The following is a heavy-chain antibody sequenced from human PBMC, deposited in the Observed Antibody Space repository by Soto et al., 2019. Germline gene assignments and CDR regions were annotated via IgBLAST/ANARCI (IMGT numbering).Heavy chain of an antibody. Sequence: GGSLRLSCAASGFTFSSYAMSWVRQAPGKGLEWVSAISGSGGSTYYADSVKGRFTISGDNSKNTLYLQMNSLRAEDTAVYYCAKDQTPYYDSSGYIIGYWGQGTLVTVSS. CDR3: AKDQTPYYDSSGYIIGY. CDR1: GFTFSSYA. CDR2: ISGSGGST. D-gene: IGHD3-22*01. J-gene: IGHJ4*02. V-gene: IGHV3-23*01.